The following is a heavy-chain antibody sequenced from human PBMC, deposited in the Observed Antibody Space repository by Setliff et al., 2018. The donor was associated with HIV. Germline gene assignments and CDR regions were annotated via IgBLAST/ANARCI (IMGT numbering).Heavy chain of an antibody. CDR1: GGSISNFY. CDR3: ARRPMVRGFGRYYFDY. D-gene: IGHD3-10*01. J-gene: IGHJ4*02. Sequence: SETLSLTCSVSGGSISNFYWSWIRQPPGKGLEWIGRIYTSGTTNYNPSLKRRVRILLDTSKNQFSLRLTSVTAADTAVYFCARRPMVRGFGRYYFDYCGQGTLGTVSS. V-gene: IGHV4-4*07. CDR2: IYTSGTT.